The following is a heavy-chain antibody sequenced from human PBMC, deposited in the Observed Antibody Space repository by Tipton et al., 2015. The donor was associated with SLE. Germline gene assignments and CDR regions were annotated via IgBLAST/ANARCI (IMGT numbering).Heavy chain of an antibody. CDR1: GGSISSHY. Sequence: TLSLTCTVSGGSISSHYWSWIRQPPGKGLEWMGYSYYTGNTNYNSSLKSRITMSVDTSKNQFSLRLSSVTAADTAVYYCARRRAATGLFSERGWFDPWGQGALVTVSS. D-gene: IGHD6-25*01. V-gene: IGHV4-59*11. CDR2: SYYTGNT. J-gene: IGHJ5*02. CDR3: ARRRAATGLFSERGWFDP.